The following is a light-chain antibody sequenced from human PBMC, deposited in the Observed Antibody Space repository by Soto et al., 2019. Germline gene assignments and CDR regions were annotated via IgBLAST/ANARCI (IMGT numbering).Light chain of an antibody. CDR2: AAS. CDR3: QKYNNAPFT. V-gene: IGKV1-27*01. J-gene: IGKJ5*01. CDR1: QGISNY. Sequence: GDRVTITCRTSQGISNYLAWYQQKPGKVPKLLIYAASTLQLGVPSRFSGSGSGTDFTLTISSLQPEDVAIYYCQKYNNAPFTFGQGTRLEIK.